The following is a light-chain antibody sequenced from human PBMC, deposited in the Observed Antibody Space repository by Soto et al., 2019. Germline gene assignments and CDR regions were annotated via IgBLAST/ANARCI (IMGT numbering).Light chain of an antibody. CDR2: DAS. J-gene: IGKJ5*01. V-gene: IGKV3-11*01. CDR1: QSVSSN. Sequence: EIVMTQSPATLSVSPGERATLSCRASQSVSSNLAWYQQKPGQAPRLLIYDASNRATGIPARFSGSGSGTDFTLTISSLEPEDFAVYYCHQRSSWPITFGQGTRM. CDR3: HQRSSWPIT.